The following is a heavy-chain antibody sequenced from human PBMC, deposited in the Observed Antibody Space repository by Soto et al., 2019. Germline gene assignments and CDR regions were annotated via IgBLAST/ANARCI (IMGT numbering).Heavy chain of an antibody. V-gene: IGHV5-51*01. J-gene: IGHJ6*02. CDR3: ARRAAVAKFYFYGMDV. D-gene: IGHD2-15*01. Sequence: GESLKISCNVSGDSFNSNWIAWVRQRPGRGLEWMGIIYPIDSDTRYSPSFQGQVTISVDRSVNSAFLQWRSLKASDTATYYCARRAAVAKFYFYGMDVGGQGTTVTGS. CDR1: GDSFNSNW. CDR2: IYPIDSDT.